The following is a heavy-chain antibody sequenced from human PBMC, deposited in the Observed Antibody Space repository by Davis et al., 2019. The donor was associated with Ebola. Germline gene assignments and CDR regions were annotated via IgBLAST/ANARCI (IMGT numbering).Heavy chain of an antibody. CDR1: GYSFSDYY. CDR3: TTLDILTAYVPYAMDV. D-gene: IGHD3-9*01. J-gene: IGHJ6*02. V-gene: IGHV1-69-2*01. Sequence: VTVPCKGSGYSFSDYYIHWAKGAPGKGLEWVGLVDLKEGKTVYTEKFQDRVTITADRSTETVYMYLSSLRFEDAAVYYCTTLDILTAYVPYAMDVWGQGTTVTVS. CDR2: VDLKEGKT.